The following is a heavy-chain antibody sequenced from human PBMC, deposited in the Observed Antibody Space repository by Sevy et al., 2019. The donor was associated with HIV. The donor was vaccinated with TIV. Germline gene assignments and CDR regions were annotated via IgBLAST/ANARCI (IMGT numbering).Heavy chain of an antibody. CDR3: ARDFVTIFGKYNWFDP. CDR2: ISSSSSYI. V-gene: IGHV3-21*01. D-gene: IGHD3-3*01. Sequence: GGSLRLSCAASGFTFSSYSMNWVRQAPGKGLEWVSSISSSSSYIYYADSVKGRFTISRDNAKNSLYPQMNSLRAEDTAVYYCARDFVTIFGKYNWFDPWGQGTLVTVSS. J-gene: IGHJ5*02. CDR1: GFTFSSYS.